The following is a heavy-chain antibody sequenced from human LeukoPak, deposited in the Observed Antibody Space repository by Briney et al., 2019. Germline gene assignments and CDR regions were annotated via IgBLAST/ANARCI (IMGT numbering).Heavy chain of an antibody. CDR3: ARVGKMGLQFGYFDY. J-gene: IGHJ4*02. Sequence: PGGSLRLSCAASGFTVSSNYMSWVRQAPGKGLEWVSVIYSGGSTYYADSVKGRFTISRDNSKNTLYLQMNSLRAEDTAVYYCARVGKMGLQFGYFDYWGQGTLVTVSS. CDR2: IYSGGST. CDR1: GFTVSSNY. V-gene: IGHV3-53*01. D-gene: IGHD5-24*01.